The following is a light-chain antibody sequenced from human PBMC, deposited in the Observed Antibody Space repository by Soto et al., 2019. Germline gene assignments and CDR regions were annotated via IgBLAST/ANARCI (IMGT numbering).Light chain of an antibody. CDR3: QQYNTWPRT. J-gene: IGKJ1*01. Sequence: EVGMTQSPATLSVSPGERGTLSCRASQPVSSNLAWYQQRPGQSPRLLIYGASTRATGIPARFSGSASGTEFNLNISSLQSEDFAVYYCQQYNTWPRTFGQGTKVEIK. CDR2: GAS. CDR1: QPVSSN. V-gene: IGKV3-15*01.